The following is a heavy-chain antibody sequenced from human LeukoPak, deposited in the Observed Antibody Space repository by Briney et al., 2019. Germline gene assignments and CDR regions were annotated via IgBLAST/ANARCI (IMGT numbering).Heavy chain of an antibody. CDR1: GFKFDDYG. Sequence: GGSLRLSCAASGFKFDDYGMSWVRQAPGKGLEWVAGISGRGATTYYADSVRGRFLISRDNSKNTLYLQMNSPRAEDTAVYYCAKGIAVAGRFDTWGQGTLVTVSS. J-gene: IGHJ5*02. CDR3: AKGIAVAGRFDT. CDR2: ISGRGATT. D-gene: IGHD6-19*01. V-gene: IGHV3-23*01.